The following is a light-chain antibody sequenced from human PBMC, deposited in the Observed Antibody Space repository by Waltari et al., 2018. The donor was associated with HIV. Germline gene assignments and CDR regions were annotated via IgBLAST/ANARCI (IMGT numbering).Light chain of an antibody. Sequence: DIVMTQSPATLSVSPGDRATLSCRASQSVTNNLAWYQQKPGQAPRLLIFGASARASGVPARFSASGSGTEFTLTISSLQPEDSAVYYCQQYNSRPPLTFDQGTRVEIK. CDR1: QSVTNN. CDR2: GAS. J-gene: IGKJ5*01. CDR3: QQYNSRPPLT. V-gene: IGKV3-15*01.